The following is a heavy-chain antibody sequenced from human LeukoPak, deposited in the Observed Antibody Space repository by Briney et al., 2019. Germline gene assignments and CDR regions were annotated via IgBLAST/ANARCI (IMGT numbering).Heavy chain of an antibody. Sequence: GGSLRLSCAASGFTVSSNYMSWVRQAPGKGLEWVSVIYSGGSTYYADSVKGRFTISRDNSKNTLYLQMNSLRAEDTAVYYCARDRKQQWLVRGGFDPWGQGTLVTVSS. J-gene: IGHJ5*02. CDR3: ARDRKQQWLVRGGFDP. V-gene: IGHV3-53*01. D-gene: IGHD6-19*01. CDR1: GFTVSSNY. CDR2: IYSGGST.